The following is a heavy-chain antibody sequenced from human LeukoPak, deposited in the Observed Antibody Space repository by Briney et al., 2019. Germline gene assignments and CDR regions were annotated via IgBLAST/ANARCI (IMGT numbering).Heavy chain of an antibody. D-gene: IGHD5-12*01. J-gene: IGHJ6*03. Sequence: LWASVKVSCKASGYTFTGYYMHWVRQAPGQGLEWMGWINPNSGGTNYAQKFQGRVTMTRDTSISTAYMELSRLRSDDTAVYYCARGRGYSGYDTPPGGPGYYYYYMDVWGKGTTVTVSS. V-gene: IGHV1-2*02. CDR3: ARGRGYSGYDTPPGGPGYYYYYMDV. CDR2: INPNSGGT. CDR1: GYTFTGYY.